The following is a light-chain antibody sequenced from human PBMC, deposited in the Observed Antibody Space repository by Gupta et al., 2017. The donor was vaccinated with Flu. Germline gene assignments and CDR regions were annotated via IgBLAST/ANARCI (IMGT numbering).Light chain of an antibody. CDR3: QQYGSSPRT. V-gene: IGKV3-20*01. CDR1: QSVSSTY. Sequence: GTRSLSPGERATLSCRASQSVSSTYLAWYQQKPGQAPRLLIYGASSRATGIPDRFSGSGSGTDFSLSISRLEPEDSAVYFCQQYGSSPRTFGQGTKVEIK. CDR2: GAS. J-gene: IGKJ1*01.